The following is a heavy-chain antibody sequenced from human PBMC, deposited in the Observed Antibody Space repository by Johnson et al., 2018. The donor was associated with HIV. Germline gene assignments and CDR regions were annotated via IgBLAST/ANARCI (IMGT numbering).Heavy chain of an antibody. J-gene: IGHJ3*02. CDR1: GFTFSSYG. CDR2: INWNGGST. D-gene: IGHD6-6*01. Sequence: EVQLVESGGGLVQPGGSLRLSCAESGFTFSSYGMHWVRQAPGKGLEWVSGINWNGGSTGYADSVKGRFTISRDNAKNSLYLQMNSLRAEDTAVYYCARAAPNAFDIWGQGTMVTVSS. V-gene: IGHV3-20*04. CDR3: ARAAPNAFDI.